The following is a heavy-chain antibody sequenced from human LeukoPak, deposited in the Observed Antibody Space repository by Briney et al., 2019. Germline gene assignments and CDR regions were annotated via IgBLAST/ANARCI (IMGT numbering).Heavy chain of an antibody. CDR3: ARKSRDAFDI. V-gene: IGHV3-21*01. Sequence: GGSLRLSCAASGFTFSSYSMNWVRQAPGKGLEGVSSISSSSRYIYYADSVKGRFTISRDNAKNSLYLQMNSLRAEDTAVYYCARKSRDAFDIWGQGTMVTVSS. J-gene: IGHJ3*02. CDR1: GFTFSSYS. CDR2: ISSSSRYI.